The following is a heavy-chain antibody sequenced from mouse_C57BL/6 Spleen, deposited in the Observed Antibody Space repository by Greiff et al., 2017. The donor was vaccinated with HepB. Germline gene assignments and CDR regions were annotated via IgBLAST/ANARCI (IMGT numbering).Heavy chain of an antibody. Sequence: QVQLKQPGAELVKPGASVKMSCKASGYTFTSYWITWVKQRPGQGLEWIGDIYPGSGSTNYNEKFKSKATLTVDTSSSTAYMQLSSLTSEDSAVYYCARRGTVEPWYFDVWGTGTTVTVSS. CDR1: GYTFTSYW. D-gene: IGHD1-1*01. J-gene: IGHJ1*03. CDR2: IYPGSGST. V-gene: IGHV1-55*01. CDR3: ARRGTVEPWYFDV.